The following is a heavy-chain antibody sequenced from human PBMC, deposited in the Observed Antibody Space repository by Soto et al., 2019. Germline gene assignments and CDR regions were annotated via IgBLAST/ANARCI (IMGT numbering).Heavy chain of an antibody. Sequence: GGSLRLSCAASGFTFSSYGMHWVRQAPGKGLEWVAVIWYDGGNKYYADSVKGRFTISRDNSKNTLYLQMNSRRAEDTAAYYCARGGLGYCSSTSCYKPSWERVYNWFDPWGQGTLVTVSS. CDR2: IWYDGGNK. J-gene: IGHJ5*02. CDR1: GFTFSSYG. CDR3: ARGGLGYCSSTSCYKPSWERVYNWFDP. D-gene: IGHD2-2*02. V-gene: IGHV3-33*01.